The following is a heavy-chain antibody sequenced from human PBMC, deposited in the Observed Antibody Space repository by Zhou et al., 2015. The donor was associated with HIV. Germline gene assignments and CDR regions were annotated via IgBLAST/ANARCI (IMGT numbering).Heavy chain of an antibody. Sequence: QVQLVQSGAEVKKPGASVKVSCKASGYTFTSYYMHWVRQAPGQGLEWMGIINPSGGSTSYAQKFQGRVTMTRDTSTSTVYMELSSLRSEDTAVYYCARDYPGTPYYYDSSGAFDYWGQGTLVTVSS. V-gene: IGHV1-46*01. CDR1: GYTFTSYY. D-gene: IGHD3-22*01. CDR2: INPSGGST. J-gene: IGHJ4*02. CDR3: ARDYPGTPYYYDSSGAFDY.